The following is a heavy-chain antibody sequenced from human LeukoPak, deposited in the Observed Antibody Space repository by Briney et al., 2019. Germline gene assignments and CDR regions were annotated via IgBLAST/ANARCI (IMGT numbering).Heavy chain of an antibody. J-gene: IGHJ5*02. CDR2: IYHSGST. D-gene: IGHD1-26*01. CDR1: GYSISSGYY. CDR3: GRCSSGSYNWFDP. Sequence: SETLSLTCAVSGYSISSGYYWGWIRQPPGKGLEWIGSIYHSGSTYYNPSLKSRVTISVDTSKNQFSLKLSSVTAPDTAVYYCGRCSSGSYNWFDPWGQGTLVTVSS. V-gene: IGHV4-38-2*01.